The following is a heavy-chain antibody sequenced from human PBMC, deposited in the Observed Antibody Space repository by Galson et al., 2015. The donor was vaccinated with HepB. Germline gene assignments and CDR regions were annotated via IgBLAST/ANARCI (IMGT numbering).Heavy chain of an antibody. D-gene: IGHD2-2*02. CDR3: ARGRGQNVYPDY. Sequence: SETLSLTCTVSGGSISSYYWSWIRQPPGKGLEWIRYIYYSGSTNYNPSLKSRVTISVDTSKNQFSLKLSSVTAADTAVYYCARGRGQNVYPDYWGQGTLVTVSS. CDR2: IYYSGST. V-gene: IGHV4-59*01. CDR1: GGSISSYY. J-gene: IGHJ4*02.